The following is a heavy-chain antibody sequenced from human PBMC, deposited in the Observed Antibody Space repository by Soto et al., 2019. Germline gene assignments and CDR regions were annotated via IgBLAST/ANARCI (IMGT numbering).Heavy chain of an antibody. V-gene: IGHV3-21*01. CDR3: ARARDYYGSSGYYFDY. D-gene: IGHD3-22*01. Sequence: GGSLRLSCAASGFTFSSYSMNWVRQAPGKGLEWVSSISSSSSYIYYADSVKGRFTISRDNAKNSLYLQMNSLRAEDTAVYYCARARDYYGSSGYYFDYWGQGTLVTVSS. CDR1: GFTFSSYS. J-gene: IGHJ4*02. CDR2: ISSSSSYI.